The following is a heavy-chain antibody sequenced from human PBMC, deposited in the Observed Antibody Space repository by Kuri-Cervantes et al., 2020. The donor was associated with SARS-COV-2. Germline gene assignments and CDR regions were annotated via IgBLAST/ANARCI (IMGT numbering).Heavy chain of an antibody. J-gene: IGHJ6*03. CDR1: GGSFSGYY. Sequence: ESLKISCAVYGGSFSGYYWSWIRQPPGKGLEWIGEINHSGSTNYNPSLKSRVTISVDTSKNQFSLKLSSVTAADTAVYYCARGLGRYCSGGSCYSLYYYYYMDVWGKGTTVTVS. V-gene: IGHV4-34*01. D-gene: IGHD2-15*01. CDR3: ARGLGRYCSGGSCYSLYYYYYMDV. CDR2: INHSGST.